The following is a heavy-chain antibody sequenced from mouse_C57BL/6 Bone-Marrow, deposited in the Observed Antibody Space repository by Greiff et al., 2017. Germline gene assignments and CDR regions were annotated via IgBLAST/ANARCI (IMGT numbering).Heavy chain of an antibody. J-gene: IGHJ1*03. Sequence: VQLQQSGAELVRPGTSVKMSCKASGYTFTNYWIGWAKQRPGHGLEWIGDIYPGGGYTNNNEKFKGKATLTADKSSSTAYMQFSSLTSEDSAIYYCARDPGRYFDVWGTGTTVTVSS. CDR1: GYTFTNYW. CDR3: ARDPGRYFDV. CDR2: IYPGGGYT. V-gene: IGHV1-63*01.